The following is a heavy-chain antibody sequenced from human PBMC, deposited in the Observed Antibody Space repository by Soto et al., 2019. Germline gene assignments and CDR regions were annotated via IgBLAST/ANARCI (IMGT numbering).Heavy chain of an antibody. Sequence: PGGSLRLSCAASGFTFSSYAMSWVRQAPGKGLEWVSAISGSGGSTYYADSVKGRFTISRDNAKNSLYLQMNSLRDEDTAVYYCARERAEEPYYYDSSGIHWFDPWGQGTLVTVSS. D-gene: IGHD3-22*01. CDR3: ARERAEEPYYYDSSGIHWFDP. CDR2: ISGSGGST. CDR1: GFTFSSYA. V-gene: IGHV3-23*01. J-gene: IGHJ5*02.